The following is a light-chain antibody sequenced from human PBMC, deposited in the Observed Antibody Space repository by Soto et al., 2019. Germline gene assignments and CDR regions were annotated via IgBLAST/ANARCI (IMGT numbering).Light chain of an antibody. CDR2: EVT. Sequence: QSALTQPPSASGSPGQSVTISCTGTSSDIGGYNYVSWYQQHPGKAPKLMIYEVTKRPSGVPDRFSGSRSGNAASLTVSGLQAEDEADYYCSSYGGNINLLFGGGTKLTVL. J-gene: IGLJ2*01. CDR1: SSDIGGYNY. V-gene: IGLV2-8*01. CDR3: SSYGGNINLL.